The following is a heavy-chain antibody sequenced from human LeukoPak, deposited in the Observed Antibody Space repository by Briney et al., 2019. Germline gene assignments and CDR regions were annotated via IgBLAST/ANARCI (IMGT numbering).Heavy chain of an antibody. J-gene: IGHJ6*03. Sequence: PGGSLRLSCTVSGFTVSSNSMSWVRQAPGKGLEWVSFIYSGTIHYSDSVKGRFTISRDNAKNSLYLQMNSLRAEDTAVYYCARDHAFAYYYYYMDVWGKGTTVTVSS. CDR1: GFTVSSNS. CDR2: IYSGTI. V-gene: IGHV3-53*01. D-gene: IGHD3-3*01. CDR3: ARDHAFAYYYYYMDV.